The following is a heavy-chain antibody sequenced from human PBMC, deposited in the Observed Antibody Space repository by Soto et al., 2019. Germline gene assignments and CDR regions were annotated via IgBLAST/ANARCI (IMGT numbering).Heavy chain of an antibody. V-gene: IGHV3-15*01. CDR1: GFTFSNAW. Sequence: EAQLVESGGGLVTPGGSLRLSCVASGFTFSNAWMSWVRLAPGKGLEWIGRITSKSAGETTAYAAPVTGRFTVSSDDLKNTLYLKVNSLKTEDTGIYYCYTEHTLFMAHWGQGTLVTVSS. J-gene: IGHJ4*02. CDR3: YTEHTLFMAH. CDR2: ITSKSAGETT.